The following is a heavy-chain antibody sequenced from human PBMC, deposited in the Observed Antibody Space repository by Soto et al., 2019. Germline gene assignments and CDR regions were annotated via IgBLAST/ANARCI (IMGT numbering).Heavy chain of an antibody. CDR3: ARSDYSNYELDY. Sequence: GASVKVCCKASGYTFTSYYIHWVRQAPGQGLEWMGIINTSGGRRSYAQKFQGRVTLTWDTSTSTVYMELSSLRSEDTAVYYCARSDYSNYELDYWGQGTQVTVS. CDR2: INTSGGRR. D-gene: IGHD4-4*01. J-gene: IGHJ4*02. V-gene: IGHV1-46*03. CDR1: GYTFTSYY.